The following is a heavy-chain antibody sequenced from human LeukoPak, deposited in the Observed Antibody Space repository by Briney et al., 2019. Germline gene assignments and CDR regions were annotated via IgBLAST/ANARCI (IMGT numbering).Heavy chain of an antibody. CDR2: VHYNGAT. CDR1: GFTFSSYS. J-gene: IGHJ5*02. D-gene: IGHD2-15*01. V-gene: IGHV4-59*04. CDR3: ARRRVAATAGWFDP. Sequence: PGGSLRLSCAASGFTFSSYSMNWVRQAPGKGLEWVGVVHYNGATYYDPSLKSRVTMSIDTSENQFSLKVTSVTAADTAVYYCARRRVAATAGWFDPWGQGTLVTVSS.